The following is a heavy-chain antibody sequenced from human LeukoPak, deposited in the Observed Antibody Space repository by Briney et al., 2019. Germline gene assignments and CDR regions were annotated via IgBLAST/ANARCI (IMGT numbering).Heavy chain of an antibody. V-gene: IGHV4-59*01. D-gene: IGHD1-1*01. Sequence: SETLSLTCTVSGGSISSYYWSWIRQPPGKGLEWIGYIYYSGSTNYNPSLKSRVTISVDTSKDQFSLKLSSVTAADTAVYYCASGGGWNDKFRYWGQGTLVTVSS. CDR3: ASGGGWNDKFRY. CDR2: IYYSGST. CDR1: GGSISSYY. J-gene: IGHJ4*02.